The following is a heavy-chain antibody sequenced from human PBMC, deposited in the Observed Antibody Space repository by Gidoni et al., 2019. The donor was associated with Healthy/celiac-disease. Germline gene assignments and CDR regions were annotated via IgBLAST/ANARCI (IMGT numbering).Heavy chain of an antibody. CDR2: ISSNGGST. CDR1: GFTFSSYA. J-gene: IGHJ6*02. CDR3: VKGPLAEVYYYGMDV. V-gene: IGHV3-64D*06. Sequence: EVQLVESGGGLVQPGGSLRPSCSASGFTFSSYAKHWVRQAPVKGLEYVSAISSNGGSTYYADSVKGRFTISRDNSKNTLYLQMSSLRAEDTAVYYCVKGPLAEVYYYGMDVWGQGTTVTVSS.